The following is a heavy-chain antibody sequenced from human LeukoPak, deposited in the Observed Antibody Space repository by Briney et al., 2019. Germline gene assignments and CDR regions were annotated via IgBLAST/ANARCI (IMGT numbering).Heavy chain of an antibody. CDR1: GYTFTNYY. J-gene: IGHJ4*02. D-gene: IGHD1-1*01. CDR3: AREEDGGTFDY. V-gene: IGHV1-46*01. Sequence: ASVTVSCTASGYTFTNYYIHWVRQAPGQGLEWMGIIVPSGGATNYPQKFQGRVTMTRDTSTTTVYMELSSLNSDDTAIYYCAREEDGGTFDYWGQGTLVTVSS. CDR2: IVPSGGAT.